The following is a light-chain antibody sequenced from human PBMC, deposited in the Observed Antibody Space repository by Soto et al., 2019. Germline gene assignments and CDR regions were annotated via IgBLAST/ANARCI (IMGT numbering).Light chain of an antibody. CDR1: QGVSSY. J-gene: IGKJ3*01. V-gene: IGKV1D-8*03. Sequence: VIGMTQSPSLLSVSPGDRVTISCRMSQGVSSYLAWYQQKLGKAPELLIYGASSLFSGVPSRFSGSGSGTEFTLTIDSLQPDDSATYYCQQYNDAPLTFGPGTKVDIK. CDR3: QQYNDAPLT. CDR2: GAS.